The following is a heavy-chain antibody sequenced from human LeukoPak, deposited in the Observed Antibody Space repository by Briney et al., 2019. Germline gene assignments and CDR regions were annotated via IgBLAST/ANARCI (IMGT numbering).Heavy chain of an antibody. D-gene: IGHD4-11*01. CDR3: ARGGLQYPPDY. Sequence: ASVKVSCXASGGTFSSYTISWVRQAHGQGLEWMARIIPILGIANYAQKFQGRVTITADKSTSTAYMELSSLRSEDTAVYYCARGGLQYPPDYWGQGTLVTVSS. CDR1: GGTFSSYT. V-gene: IGHV1-69*02. CDR2: IIPILGIA. J-gene: IGHJ4*02.